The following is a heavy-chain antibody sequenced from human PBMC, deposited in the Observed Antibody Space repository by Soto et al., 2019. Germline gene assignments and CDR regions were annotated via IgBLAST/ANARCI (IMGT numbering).Heavy chain of an antibody. D-gene: IGHD5-12*01. CDR3: ARDHGGYGLDY. CDR2: IFYSGNT. CDR1: GGSISTYY. J-gene: IGHJ4*02. V-gene: IGHV4-59*01. Sequence: SETLSLTYTVSGGSISTYYWTWIRQSPGKGLEWIGYIFYSGNTNYNPSLKSRVTTSVDTSKNQFSLKLSSVTAADTVMYYWARDHGGYGLDYWGQGTLVTVSS.